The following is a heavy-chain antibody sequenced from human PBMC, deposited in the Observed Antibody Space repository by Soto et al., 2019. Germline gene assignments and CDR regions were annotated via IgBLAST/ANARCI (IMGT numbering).Heavy chain of an antibody. CDR2: IYYSGST. D-gene: IGHD3-22*01. CDR1: GYSISSSNC. V-gene: IGHV4-28*01. CDR3: ARIVGDYYDSSGHWFDP. J-gene: IGHJ5*02. Sequence: PSETLSLTCAVSGYSISSSNCWGWIRQPPGKGLEWIGYIYYSGSTYYNPSLKSRVTMSVDTSKNQFSLKLSSVTAVDTAVYYCARIVGDYYDSSGHWFDPWGQGTLVTVSS.